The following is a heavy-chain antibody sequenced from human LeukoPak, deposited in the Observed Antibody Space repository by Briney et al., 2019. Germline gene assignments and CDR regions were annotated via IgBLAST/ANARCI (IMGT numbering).Heavy chain of an antibody. CDR1: GGTFSSYA. CDR2: INPSGGST. Sequence: ASVKVSCKASGGTFSSYAISWVRQAPGQGLEWMGIINPSGGSTSYAQKFQGRVTMTRDTSTSTVYMELSSLRSEDTAVYYCARGLQYGMDVWGQGTTVTVSS. J-gene: IGHJ6*02. V-gene: IGHV1-46*01. CDR3: ARGLQYGMDV.